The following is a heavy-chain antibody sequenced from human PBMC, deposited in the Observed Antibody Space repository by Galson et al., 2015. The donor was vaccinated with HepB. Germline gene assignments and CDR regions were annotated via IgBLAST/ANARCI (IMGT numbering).Heavy chain of an antibody. J-gene: IGHJ3*02. CDR3: AKDYIVVVPTANGSFDI. CDR1: GFTFRSYG. D-gene: IGHD2-2*01. V-gene: IGHV3-30*18. CDR2: ISYDGSNK. Sequence: SLRLSCAASGFTFRSYGMNWVRQAPGKGLEWVAVISYDGSNKYYADSVKGRFTISRDNSKNTLSLQVNSLRAEDTAVYYCAKDYIVVVPTANGSFDIWGQGTMVTVSS.